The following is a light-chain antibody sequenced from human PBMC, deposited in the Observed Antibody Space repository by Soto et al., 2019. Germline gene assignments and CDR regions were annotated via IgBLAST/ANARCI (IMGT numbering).Light chain of an antibody. J-gene: IGKJ2*01. CDR3: QQSYSIYT. V-gene: IGKV1-39*01. CDR1: QTISNY. Sequence: DTQMTQSPSSLSASVGDRVTITCRASQTISNYLNWYQQKPGKSPRLLIYAASSLQSGVPSRFSGRGSGTDFTLTISSLQPEDFATYFCQQSYSIYTFGQGTKVDIK. CDR2: AAS.